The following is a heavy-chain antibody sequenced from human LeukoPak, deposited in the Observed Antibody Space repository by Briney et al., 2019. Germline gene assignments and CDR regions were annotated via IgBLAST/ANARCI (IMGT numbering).Heavy chain of an antibody. V-gene: IGHV3-7*01. J-gene: IGHJ4*02. CDR3: ARDHVTVGLLFDY. Sequence: TGGSLRLSCAASGFTFSSHWMTWVRQAPGKGLEWVATTNQDESQKYYVDSVKGRFTISRDNAKNSLFLQMSSLRAEDTAVYYCARDHVTVGLLFDYWGQGTLVTVSS. CDR1: GFTFSSHW. D-gene: IGHD2/OR15-2a*01. CDR2: TNQDESQK.